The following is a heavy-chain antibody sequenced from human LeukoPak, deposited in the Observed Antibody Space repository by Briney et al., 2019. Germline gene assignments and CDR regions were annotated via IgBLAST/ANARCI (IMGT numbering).Heavy chain of an antibody. J-gene: IGHJ4*02. CDR2: ISSSSNTI. CDR1: GFTFSSYS. CDR3: ARDPRIYCTNGICRDDYFDN. D-gene: IGHD2-8*01. V-gene: IGHV3-48*02. Sequence: GGSLRLSCAASGFTFSSYSMNWVRQAPGKGLEWVSYISSSSNTIYYADSVKGRFTISRDNAKNSLYLQMNSLRDEDTALYYCARDPRIYCTNGICRDDYFDNWGQGTLVTVSS.